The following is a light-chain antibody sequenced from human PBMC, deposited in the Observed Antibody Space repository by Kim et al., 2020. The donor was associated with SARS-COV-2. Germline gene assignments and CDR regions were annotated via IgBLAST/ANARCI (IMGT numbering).Light chain of an antibody. Sequence: SASVGDRLTITCQASQDICKYLNWYQQKPGKAPELLLYDVSNLETGVPSRFSGSGSGTDFTFTISSLQPEDIATYYCQQYAHLLTFGGGTKVDIK. CDR1: QDICKY. CDR3: QQYAHLLT. J-gene: IGKJ4*01. CDR2: DVS. V-gene: IGKV1-33*01.